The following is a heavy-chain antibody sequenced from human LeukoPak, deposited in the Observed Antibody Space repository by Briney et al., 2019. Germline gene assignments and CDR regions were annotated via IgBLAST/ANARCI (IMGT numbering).Heavy chain of an antibody. Sequence: GGSLRLSCAASGFTFTNYWMSWVRQAPGKGLEWVANIKYVGSEKYHVDSVKGRFTISRDNAKNSLYLQMNSLRVEDTAVYYCARSQEGYYYFPLDVWGQGTTVTVSS. CDR1: GFTFTNYW. CDR3: ARSQEGYYYFPLDV. J-gene: IGHJ6*02. CDR2: IKYVGSEK. V-gene: IGHV3-7*03. D-gene: IGHD2-8*01.